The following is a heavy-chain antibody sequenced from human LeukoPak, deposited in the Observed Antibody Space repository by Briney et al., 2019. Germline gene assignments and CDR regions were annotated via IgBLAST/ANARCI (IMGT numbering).Heavy chain of an antibody. D-gene: IGHD3-22*01. Sequence: GGSLRLSCAASGFTFSTYAMSWVRQAPGKGLEWVSVISGSGGSTYYADSVKGRFTISRDNSRTMLFLQMNSLRAEDTAAYYCAKRGYDSRGYYGYVDHWGQGTLVTVTS. CDR1: GFTFSTYA. V-gene: IGHV3-23*01. CDR2: ISGSGGST. J-gene: IGHJ4*02. CDR3: AKRGYDSRGYYGYVDH.